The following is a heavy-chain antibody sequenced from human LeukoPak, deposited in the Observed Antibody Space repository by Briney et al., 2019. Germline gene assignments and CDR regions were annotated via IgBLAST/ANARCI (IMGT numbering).Heavy chain of an antibody. CDR2: ISAYNGNT. V-gene: IGHV1-18*01. J-gene: IGHJ5*02. CDR1: GYTFTSYG. D-gene: IGHD3-10*01. Sequence: GASVKVSCKASGYTFTSYGISWVRQAPGQGLEWMGWISAYNGNTNYAQKFQGRVTMTRDTSISTAYMELSRLRSDDTAVYYCARSLLWFGESRDNWFDPWGQGTLVTVSS. CDR3: ARSLLWFGESRDNWFDP.